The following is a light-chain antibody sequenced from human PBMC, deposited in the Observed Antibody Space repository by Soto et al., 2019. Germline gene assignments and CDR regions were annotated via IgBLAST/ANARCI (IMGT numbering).Light chain of an antibody. Sequence: QSVLTQPPSVSGAPGQRVTISCTGSSSNIGAGYDVHWYQQLPGTAPKLLIYGNSNRATGVPDRFSGSKSGTSASLAITGLQAEDEADYYRQSYDSSLRGYVFGTGTKLTVL. CDR3: QSYDSSLRGYV. CDR2: GNS. CDR1: SSNIGAGYD. V-gene: IGLV1-40*01. J-gene: IGLJ1*01.